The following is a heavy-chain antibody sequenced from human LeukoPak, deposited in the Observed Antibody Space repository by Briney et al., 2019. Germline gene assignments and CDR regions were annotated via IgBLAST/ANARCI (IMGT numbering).Heavy chain of an antibody. Sequence: SETLSLTCAVSGYSISSGYYWGWIRQPPRKGLEWIGSIYRSGSTYYNPSLKSRVAISLDTSKNQFSLKLSSVTAADTAVYYCGNQYSSSSGYWGQGTLVTVSS. J-gene: IGHJ4*02. V-gene: IGHV4-38-2*01. CDR1: GYSISSGYY. CDR2: IYRSGST. CDR3: GNQYSSSSGY. D-gene: IGHD6-6*01.